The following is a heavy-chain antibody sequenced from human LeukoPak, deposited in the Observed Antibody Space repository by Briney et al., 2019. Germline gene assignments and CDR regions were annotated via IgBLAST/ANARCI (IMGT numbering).Heavy chain of an antibody. J-gene: IGHJ4*02. D-gene: IGHD2-15*01. CDR1: GDSIRSGTYY. V-gene: IGHV4-61*02. CDR2: IYTSGST. CDR3: ARADCESGGNCHYFNY. Sequence: SQTLSLTCTVSGDSIRSGTYYWSWIRQPAGKGLEWIGRIYTSGSTNYNPSLKSRVTISLDTSKNQFSLKLSSVTAADTAVYFCARADCESGGNCHYFNYWGQGTLVTVSS.